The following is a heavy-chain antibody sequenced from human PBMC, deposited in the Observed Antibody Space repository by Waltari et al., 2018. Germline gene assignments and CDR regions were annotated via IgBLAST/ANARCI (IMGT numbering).Heavy chain of an antibody. D-gene: IGHD3-9*01. J-gene: IGHJ5*02. CDR1: GFTLISHW. Sequence: VQLVASGGGLVQPGGSLRLSCAASGFTLISHWMSWVSQAPGKGLEWIGYIYYSGSTYYNPSLKSRVTISVDTSKNQFSLKLSSVTAADTAVYYCARDWDGRFDPWGQGTLVTVSS. V-gene: IGHV4-59*06. CDR3: ARDWDGRFDP. CDR2: IYYSGST.